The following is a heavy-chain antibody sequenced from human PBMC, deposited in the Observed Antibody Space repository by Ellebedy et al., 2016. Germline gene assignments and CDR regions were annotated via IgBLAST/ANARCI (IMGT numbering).Heavy chain of an antibody. J-gene: IGHJ4*02. CDR3: ARVHRPSYTSGRRFDY. D-gene: IGHD5-18*01. CDR1: GESFSDYY. V-gene: IGHV4-34*01. CDR2: VNHSGDT. Sequence: SETLSLTCAVYGESFSDYYRSWIRQPPGKGLEWIGEVNHSGDTNYNPSLKSRVTISVDTSKNQFSLKLNSVTAADTAVYYCARVHRPSYTSGRRFDYWGQGTLVTVSS.